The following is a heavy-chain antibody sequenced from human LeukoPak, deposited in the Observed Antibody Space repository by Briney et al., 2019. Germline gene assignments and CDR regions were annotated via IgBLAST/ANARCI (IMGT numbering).Heavy chain of an antibody. D-gene: IGHD5-18*01. Sequence: SETLSLTCAVYGGSFSGYYWSWIRQPPGKGLEWIGEINHSGSTNYNPSLKSRVTISVDTSKNQFSLKLSSVTAADTAVYYCARDPGYSYGYLRYWHFDLWGRGTLVTVSS. CDR2: INHSGST. CDR1: GGSFSGYY. J-gene: IGHJ2*01. CDR3: ARDPGYSYGYLRYWHFDL. V-gene: IGHV4-34*01.